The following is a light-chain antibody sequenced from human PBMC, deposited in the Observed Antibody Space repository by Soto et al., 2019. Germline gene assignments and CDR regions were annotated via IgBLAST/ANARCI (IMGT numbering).Light chain of an antibody. CDR3: QQYTSYPLT. V-gene: IGKV1-5*03. J-gene: IGKJ4*01. CDR1: QSISSW. CDR2: KAS. Sequence: DIQMTQSPFTLSASVGDRVTITCRAGQSISSWLAWYQQKPGKAPKLLIYKASSLESGVPSRFSGSGSGTEFTLSISCLQPDDFATYYCQQYTSYPLTFGAGTQVEIK.